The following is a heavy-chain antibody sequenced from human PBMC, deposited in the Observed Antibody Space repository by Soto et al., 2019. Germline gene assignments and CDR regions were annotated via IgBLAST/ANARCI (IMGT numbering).Heavy chain of an antibody. CDR2: IKSKTHGWTT. Sequence: EVQLVESGGVLVKPGGTLRLSCAASGFTFDNAWMSWFRQAPGKGLEWVGRIKSKTHGWTTEYAAAVKGRFTISRYDSKKTLYLQMKRLKSEVTSVYSFASRLGLVVPGNFDCCGQVTLVTFSS. J-gene: IGHJ4*02. V-gene: IGHV3-15*01. CDR1: GFTFDNAW. D-gene: IGHD2-2*01. CDR3: ASRLGLVVPGNFDC.